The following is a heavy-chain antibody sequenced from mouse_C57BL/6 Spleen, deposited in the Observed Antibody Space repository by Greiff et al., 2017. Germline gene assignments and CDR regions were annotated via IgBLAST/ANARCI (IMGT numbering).Heavy chain of an antibody. CDR2: INPSSGYT. CDR1: GYTFTSYT. Sequence: QVHVKQSGAELARPGASVKMSCKASGYTFTSYTMHWVKQRPGQGLEWIGYINPSSGYTKYNQKFKDKDTLTADKTSSTAYMQLSSLTSEDSAVYYCARSGVYGGSYDWYFDVWGTGTTGTVSS. V-gene: IGHV1-4*01. D-gene: IGHD1-1*01. CDR3: ARSGVYGGSYDWYFDV. J-gene: IGHJ1*03.